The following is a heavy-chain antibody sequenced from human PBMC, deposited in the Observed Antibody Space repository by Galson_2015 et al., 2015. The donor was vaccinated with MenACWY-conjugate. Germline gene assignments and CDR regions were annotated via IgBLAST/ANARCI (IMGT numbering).Heavy chain of an antibody. CDR1: GFTFSTYW. Sequence: SLRLSCAPSGFTFSTYWMHWVRQAPGKGLEWVSRIDPDGSTTDYAESMKGRFTISRDNAKNTLFLQIHSLRVEDTAVYYCATAGSYRFDYWGQAALVTVSP. J-gene: IGHJ4*02. CDR3: ATAGSYRFDY. D-gene: IGHD1-26*01. CDR2: IDPDGSTT. V-gene: IGHV3-74*01.